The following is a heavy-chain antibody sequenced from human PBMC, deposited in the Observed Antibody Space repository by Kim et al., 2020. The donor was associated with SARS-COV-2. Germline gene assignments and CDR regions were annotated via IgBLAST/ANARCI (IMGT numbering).Heavy chain of an antibody. J-gene: IGHJ4*02. D-gene: IGHD3-3*01. CDR3: AREGVTIFGVGAFDY. Sequence: ASVKVSCKASGYTFTGYYMHWVRQAPGQGLEWMGWINPNSGGTNYAQKFQGRVTMTRDTSISTAYMELSRLRSDDTAVYYCAREGVTIFGVGAFDYWGQGTLVTVSS. V-gene: IGHV1-2*02. CDR2: INPNSGGT. CDR1: GYTFTGYY.